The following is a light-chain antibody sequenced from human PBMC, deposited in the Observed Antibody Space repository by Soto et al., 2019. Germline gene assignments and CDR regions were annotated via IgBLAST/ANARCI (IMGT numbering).Light chain of an antibody. V-gene: IGKV4-1*01. CDR1: QSVSYTSNNKTY. CDR2: WAS. Sequence: SPLSCWSSQSVSYTSNNKTYLAWFQQRPSQPPKLIIYWASIRESGVPGRFSGSGSGTEFTLTISSLQAEDVALYYCQQYYASPFTFGPGTKVEI. J-gene: IGKJ3*01. CDR3: QQYYASPFT.